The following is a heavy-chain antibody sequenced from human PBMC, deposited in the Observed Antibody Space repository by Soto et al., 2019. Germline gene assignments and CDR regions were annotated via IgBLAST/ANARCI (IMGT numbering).Heavy chain of an antibody. V-gene: IGHV4-31*03. J-gene: IGHJ5*02. Sequence: SVTLSLTCTVSGGSINSGNYYWSWIRQHPGKGVEWVGYIAYSGSVDYNPGLMSRVFISVDTSKSQFSLNLISVTAADTAVYYCARRRCTTTTCFGPWGQGSLVTVSS. CDR1: GGSINSGNYY. CDR3: ARRRCTTTTCFGP. D-gene: IGHD2-8*01. CDR2: IAYSGSV.